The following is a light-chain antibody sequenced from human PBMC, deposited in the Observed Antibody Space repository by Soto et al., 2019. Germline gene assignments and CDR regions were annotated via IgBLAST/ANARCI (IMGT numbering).Light chain of an antibody. V-gene: IGLV1-51*01. CDR1: SSNIGSNF. CDR2: DNN. J-gene: IGLJ2*01. Sequence: QSVLTQPPSVSAAPGQKVTISCSGSSSNIGSNFVSWYQHLPGTAPKLLMYDNNKRPSGIPDRFSGTKSGTSATLGITGLQTGDEAHYYCATWYSSLIAGVFGGGTKVTVL. CDR3: ATWYSSLIAGV.